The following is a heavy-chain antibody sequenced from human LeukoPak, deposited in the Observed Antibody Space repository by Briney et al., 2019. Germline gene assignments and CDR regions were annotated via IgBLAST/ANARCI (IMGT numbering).Heavy chain of an antibody. D-gene: IGHD6-19*01. Sequence: PGGSLRLSCAASGFTFSSYSMNWVRQAPGKGQEWVSYISSSSSTIYYADSVKGRFTISRDNAKNSQYLQMNSLRAEDTALYYCAKDVYSSGTGYFDYWGQGTLVTVSS. J-gene: IGHJ4*02. CDR2: ISSSSSTI. V-gene: IGHV3-48*04. CDR3: AKDVYSSGTGYFDY. CDR1: GFTFSSYS.